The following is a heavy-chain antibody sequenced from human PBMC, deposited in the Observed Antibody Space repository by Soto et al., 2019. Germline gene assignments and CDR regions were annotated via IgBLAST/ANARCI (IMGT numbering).Heavy chain of an antibody. V-gene: IGHV1-46*01. Sequence: ASVKVSCKASGYTFTSYYMHWVRQAPGQGLEWMGIINPSGGSTSYAQKFQGRVTMTRDTSTSTVYMELSSLRSEDTAVYYCARNGVDIVATITRDYYGMDVWGQGTTVTVSS. D-gene: IGHD5-12*01. CDR3: ARNGVDIVATITRDYYGMDV. J-gene: IGHJ6*02. CDR1: GYTFTSYY. CDR2: INPSGGST.